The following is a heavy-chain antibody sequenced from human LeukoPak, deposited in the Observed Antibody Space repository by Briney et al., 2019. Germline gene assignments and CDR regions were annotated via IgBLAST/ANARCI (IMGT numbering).Heavy chain of an antibody. D-gene: IGHD4-17*01. Sequence: ASVKLSCKASGYTFTSYDINWVRQATGQGLEWMGWMNPNSGNTGYAQKFQGRVTMTTDTSASTAYMELSSLRSEDTAVYYCARLSSHYGDYKVDPWGQGTLVTVSS. CDR1: GYTFTSYD. J-gene: IGHJ5*02. V-gene: IGHV1-8*01. CDR3: ARLSSHYGDYKVDP. CDR2: MNPNSGNT.